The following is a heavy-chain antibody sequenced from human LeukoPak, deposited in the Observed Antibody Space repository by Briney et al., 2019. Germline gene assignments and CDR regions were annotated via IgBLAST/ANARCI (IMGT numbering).Heavy chain of an antibody. CDR3: AKAPLRYCSSTSCYFDY. Sequence: GGSLRLSCAASGFTFSSYAMSWVRQAPGKGLEWVSAISGSGGSTYYADSVKGRFTISRDNSKNTLYLQINSLRAEDTAVYYCAKAPLRYCSSTSCYFDYWGQGTLVTVSS. J-gene: IGHJ4*02. D-gene: IGHD2-2*01. V-gene: IGHV3-23*01. CDR1: GFTFSSYA. CDR2: ISGSGGST.